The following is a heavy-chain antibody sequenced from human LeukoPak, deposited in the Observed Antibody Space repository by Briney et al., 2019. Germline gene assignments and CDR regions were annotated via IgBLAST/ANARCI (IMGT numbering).Heavy chain of an antibody. D-gene: IGHD3-22*01. V-gene: IGHV4-59*01. CDR2: ISYSGGT. Sequence: PSETLSLTCTVSGGPISTYYWSWIRQPPGKRLEWIGYISYSGGTNYNPSLKSRVTISVDTSKNQFSLKLTSVTAADTALYYCARAGDRSGYFGGRFDSWGQGTLVTVSS. J-gene: IGHJ5*01. CDR1: GGPISTYY. CDR3: ARAGDRSGYFGGRFDS.